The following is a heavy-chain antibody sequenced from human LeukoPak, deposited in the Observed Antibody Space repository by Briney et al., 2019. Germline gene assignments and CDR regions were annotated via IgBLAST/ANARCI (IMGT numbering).Heavy chain of an antibody. CDR2: IHPDGSSR. D-gene: IGHD4-17*01. CDR3: SRATVTRHYFYFDL. V-gene: IGHV3-74*01. J-gene: IGHJ2*01. Sequence: GGSLRLSCAASGFTLRSYWMHWVRQAPGKGLVWVARIHPDGSSRSYADSVKGRFTISRDNAKNTLFLQMNSLRAEDTALYYCSRATVTRHYFYFDLWGHGTLAIVSS. CDR1: GFTLRSYW.